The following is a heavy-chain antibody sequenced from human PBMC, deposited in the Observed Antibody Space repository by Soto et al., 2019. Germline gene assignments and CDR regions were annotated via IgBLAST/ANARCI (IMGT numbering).Heavy chain of an antibody. Sequence: ASVKVSCKASGYTFVNYAMHWVRQAPGQRLEWVGWITVGNGNSRYSENLRGRVAFTRDTSASTAYMELSSLRSEDTSVYYCATDGTYDSGWYNTTTYTLDVWGQGTTVTVSS. J-gene: IGHJ6*02. CDR2: ITVGNGNS. V-gene: IGHV1-3*01. D-gene: IGHD6-19*01. CDR3: ATDGTYDSGWYNTTTYTLDV. CDR1: GYTFVNYA.